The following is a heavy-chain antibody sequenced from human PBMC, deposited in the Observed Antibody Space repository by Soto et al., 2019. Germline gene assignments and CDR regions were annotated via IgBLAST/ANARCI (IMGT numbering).Heavy chain of an antibody. J-gene: IGHJ4*02. Sequence: EVQLLESGGGLVQPGGSLRLSCAASGFTFSSYAMRWVRQAPGKGLEWVSAISGSGGSTYYADSVKGRFTIYRDNSKNTLYLQMNSLRAEDTAVYYCARRGSGSYYDYWCQGTLVTVSS. CDR1: GFTFSSYA. D-gene: IGHD1-26*01. V-gene: IGHV3-23*01. CDR3: ARRGSGSYYDY. CDR2: ISGSGGST.